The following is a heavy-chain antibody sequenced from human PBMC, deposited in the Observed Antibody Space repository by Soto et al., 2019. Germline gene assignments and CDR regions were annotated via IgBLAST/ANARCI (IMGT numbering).Heavy chain of an antibody. D-gene: IGHD3-9*01. CDR2: LNPKNNNT. Sequence: ASVKVSCKASGYTFSNYDINWVRQAPGQGLEWMGWLNPKNNNTGYARNFQGRITMTMDTPTTTAHMELSSLTSDDTAVYYCARGCYDILTGDYHYGMDVWGQGTTVTVSS. J-gene: IGHJ6*02. CDR1: GYTFSNYD. V-gene: IGHV1-8*01. CDR3: ARGCYDILTGDYHYGMDV.